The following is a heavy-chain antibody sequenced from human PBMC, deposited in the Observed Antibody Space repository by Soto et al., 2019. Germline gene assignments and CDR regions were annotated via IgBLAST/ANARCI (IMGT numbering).Heavy chain of an antibody. D-gene: IGHD3-3*01. V-gene: IGHV1-24*01. CDR3: ATSEPSVCYDFWSGWAFDI. CDR1: GYTLTELS. J-gene: IGHJ3*02. CDR2: FDPEDGET. Sequence: GASVKVSCKVSGYTLTELSMHWVRQAPGKGLEWMGGFDPEDGETIYAQKFQGRVTMTEDTSTDTAYMELSSLRSEDTAVYYCATSEPSVCYDFWSGWAFDIWGQGTMVTVSS.